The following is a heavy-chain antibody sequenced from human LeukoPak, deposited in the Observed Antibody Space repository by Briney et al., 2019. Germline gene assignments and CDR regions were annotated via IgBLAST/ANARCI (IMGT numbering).Heavy chain of an antibody. Sequence: QPGGSLRLSCAASGFTFSSYAMSWVRQAPGKGLEWVSAISGSGGSKYYADSVKGRFTISRDNSKNTLYLQVNSLRIDDAAFYLCAKDCRGAEELWFGELWNAFDIWGQGIRVAVSS. D-gene: IGHD3-10*01. CDR2: ISGSGGSK. CDR1: GFTFSSYA. V-gene: IGHV3-23*01. J-gene: IGHJ3*02. CDR3: AKDCRGAEELWFGELWNAFDI.